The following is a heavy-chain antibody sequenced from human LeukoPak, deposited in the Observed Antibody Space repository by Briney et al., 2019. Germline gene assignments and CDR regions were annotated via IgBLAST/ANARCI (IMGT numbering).Heavy chain of an antibody. CDR3: ARNEGYSSGWYGFNYCYYYMDV. CDR1: GGSFSGYY. J-gene: IGHJ6*03. CDR2: INHSGST. D-gene: IGHD6-19*01. Sequence: SETLSLTCAVYGGSFSGYYWSWIRQPPGKGLEWIGEINHSGSTNYNPSLKSRVTISVDTSKNQFSLKLSSVTAADTAVYYCARNEGYSSGWYGFNYCYYYMDVWGKGTTVTVSS. V-gene: IGHV4-34*01.